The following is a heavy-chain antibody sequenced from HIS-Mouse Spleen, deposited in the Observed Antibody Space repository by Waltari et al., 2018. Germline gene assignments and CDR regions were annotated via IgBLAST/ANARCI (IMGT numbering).Heavy chain of an antibody. J-gene: IGHJ2*01. CDR3: AREIPYSSSWYDWYFDL. CDR1: GGSIRSSSYY. D-gene: IGHD6-13*01. V-gene: IGHV4-39*07. CDR2: IYYSGST. Sequence: QLQLQASGPGLVKPSETLSLTCPVSGGSIRSSSYYLVWIRQPPGKGLEWIGSIYYSGSTYYNPSLKSRVTISVDTSKNQFSLKLSSVTAADTAVYYCAREIPYSSSWYDWYFDLWGRGTLVTVSS.